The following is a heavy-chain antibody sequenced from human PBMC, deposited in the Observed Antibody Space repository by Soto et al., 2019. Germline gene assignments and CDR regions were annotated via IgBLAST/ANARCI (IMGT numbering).Heavy chain of an antibody. J-gene: IGHJ6*02. CDR3: ARRFDGLSYGMDV. Sequence: ASVKVSCKASGYTFTRYYMHWVRQAPGQGLEWMGIINPSGGSTDYAQKFLGRVTMTRDTSTSTVYMEVSSLRSEDTAVYYCARRFDGLSYGMDVWGQGTTATVSS. CDR1: GYTFTRYY. V-gene: IGHV1-46*01. CDR2: INPSGGST. D-gene: IGHD3-9*01.